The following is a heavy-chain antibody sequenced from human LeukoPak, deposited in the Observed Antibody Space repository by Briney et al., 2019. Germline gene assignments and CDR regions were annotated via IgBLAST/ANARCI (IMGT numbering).Heavy chain of an antibody. CDR1: GGSISSYY. V-gene: IGHV4-4*07. Sequence: SETLSLTCTVSGGSISSYYWSWIRQPAGKGLEWIGRIFSSGSTNYNPSLKSRVTMSVDTSKKQFSLKLSSVTAADTAVYYCARKTYYDFWSGNYWYFDLWGRGTLVTVSS. J-gene: IGHJ2*01. D-gene: IGHD3-3*01. CDR3: ARKTYYDFWSGNYWYFDL. CDR2: IFSSGST.